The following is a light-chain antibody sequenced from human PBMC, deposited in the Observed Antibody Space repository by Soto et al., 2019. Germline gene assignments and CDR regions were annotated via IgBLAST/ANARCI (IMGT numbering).Light chain of an antibody. CDR1: QSISTY. V-gene: IGKV1-39*01. CDR2: DAS. Sequence: DIHMTQSPSSLAASVGARVTITCRASQSISTYLNWYQQKPGKAPKVLIFDASRLQSGVASRFSGSRSGTDFTLTISSLQPEDSATYYCQQSYSAPWTFGQGTKVQVK. CDR3: QQSYSAPWT. J-gene: IGKJ1*01.